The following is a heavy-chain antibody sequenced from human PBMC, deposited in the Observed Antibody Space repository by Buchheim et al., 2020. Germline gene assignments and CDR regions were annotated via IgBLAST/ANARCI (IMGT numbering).Heavy chain of an antibody. CDR2: INPNNGDT. CDR1: GYTFTGYY. CDR3: ARTNYDSYGMDV. J-gene: IGHJ6*02. Sequence: QVRLVQSGAEVKKPGASVKVSCKASGYTFTGYYMHWVRQAPGQGLEWMGWINPNNGDTNYAQNFQGRVTLTRDTSISTAYMELSRLRSDDTAVYYCARTNYDSYGMDVWGQGTT. V-gene: IGHV1-2*02.